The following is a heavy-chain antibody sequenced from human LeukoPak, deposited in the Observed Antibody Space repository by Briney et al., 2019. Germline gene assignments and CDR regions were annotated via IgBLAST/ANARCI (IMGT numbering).Heavy chain of an antibody. V-gene: IGHV1-2*02. CDR2: INPNDGGT. J-gene: IGHJ4*02. Sequence: VASVKVSCKTFGYRFTAHSMCWVRQAPGQGLEWMGWINPNDGGTNYAQKFQGRVTLTRDTTFTTTYMDVTRLTSDDTAVYYCARGGVPGQQLDYWGPGTLVTVSS. CDR1: GYRFTAHS. CDR3: ARGGVPGQQLDY. D-gene: IGHD6-13*01.